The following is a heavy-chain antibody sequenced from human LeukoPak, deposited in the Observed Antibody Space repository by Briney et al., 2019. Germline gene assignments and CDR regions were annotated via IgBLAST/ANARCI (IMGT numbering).Heavy chain of an antibody. V-gene: IGHV4-39*07. CDR1: GGSINSYY. D-gene: IGHD5-24*01. Sequence: SETLSLTCTVSGGSINSYYWGWIRQPPGKGLEWIGSIYYSGSTYYNPSLKSRVTISVDTSKNQFSLKLSSVTAADTAVYYCARDGRDGYNNDAFDIWGQGTMVTVSS. J-gene: IGHJ3*02. CDR3: ARDGRDGYNNDAFDI. CDR2: IYYSGST.